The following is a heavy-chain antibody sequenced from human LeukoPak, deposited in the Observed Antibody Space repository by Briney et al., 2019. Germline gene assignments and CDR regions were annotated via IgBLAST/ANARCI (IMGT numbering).Heavy chain of an antibody. CDR2: IYYSGSS. J-gene: IGHJ5*02. V-gene: IGHV4-59*01. CDR1: GGSISSYD. CDR3: ARGDPGRGWFDP. Sequence: SETLSLTCTVSGGSISSYDWSWIRQPPGKGLEWIGYIYYSGSSNYNPSLKSRVNISVDTSKNQFSLKLRSVTAADTAVYYCARGDPGRGWFDPWLEATLVTVSS.